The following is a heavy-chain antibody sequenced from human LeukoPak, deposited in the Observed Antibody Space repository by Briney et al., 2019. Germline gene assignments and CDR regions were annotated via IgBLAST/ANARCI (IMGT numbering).Heavy chain of an antibody. CDR1: GGTFSSYA. CDR3: ARARSYSSSWYWENWFDP. V-gene: IGHV1-69*13. J-gene: IGHJ5*02. D-gene: IGHD6-13*01. CDR2: IIPIFGTA. Sequence: GASVKVSCKASGGTFSSYAISWVRQAPGQGLEWMGGIIPIFGTANYAQKFQGRVTITADESTSTAYMELSSLRSEDTAVYYCARARSYSSSWYWENWFDPWGQGTLVTVSS.